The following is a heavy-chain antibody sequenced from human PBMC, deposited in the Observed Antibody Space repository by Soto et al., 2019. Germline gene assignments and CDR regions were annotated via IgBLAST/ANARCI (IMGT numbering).Heavy chain of an antibody. D-gene: IGHD6-13*01. V-gene: IGHV3-21*01. J-gene: IGHJ6*03. CDR3: AVSLHQGSSWYKSGDDMDV. CDR1: GFTFSSYS. CDR2: ISSSSSYI. Sequence: GGSLRLSCAASGFTFSSYSMNWVRQAPGKGLEWVSSISSSSSYIYYADSVKGRFTISRDNAKNSLYLQMNSLRAEDTAVYYCAVSLHQGSSWYKSGDDMDVWGKGTTVTVSS.